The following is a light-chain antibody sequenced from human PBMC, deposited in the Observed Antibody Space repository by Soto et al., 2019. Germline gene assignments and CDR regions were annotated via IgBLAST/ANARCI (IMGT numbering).Light chain of an antibody. CDR2: AAS. Sequence: EIVLTQSPGTLSLSPGERATLSCRASQSVSSSYLAWYQQKPGQAPRLLIYAASSRATGIPDRFSGSGSGTDFTLTISRMEPEDFEVYYCQQYGSSPGTFGQGTKVEIK. V-gene: IGKV3-20*01. CDR1: QSVSSSY. CDR3: QQYGSSPGT. J-gene: IGKJ1*01.